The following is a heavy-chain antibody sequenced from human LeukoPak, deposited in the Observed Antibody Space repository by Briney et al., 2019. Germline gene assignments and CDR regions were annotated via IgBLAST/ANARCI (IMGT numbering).Heavy chain of an antibody. CDR1: GFTFSDHF. J-gene: IGHJ4*02. CDR3: ASIRGTFGY. V-gene: IGHV3-72*01. CDR2: TRNKANSYIT. D-gene: IGHD1-26*01. Sequence: GGSLRLSCAASGFTFSDHFLDWVRQAPGKGLEWVGRTRNKANSYITEYAASVKGRFTISRDDTKNSLYLQMSSLKTDDTAMYYCASIRGTFGYWGQGTLVTVSS.